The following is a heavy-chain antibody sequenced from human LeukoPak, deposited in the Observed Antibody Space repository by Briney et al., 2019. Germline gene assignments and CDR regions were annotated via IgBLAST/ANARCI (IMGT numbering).Heavy chain of an antibody. V-gene: IGHV1-18*01. Sequence: ASVKVSCKASGYTFTSYGISWVRQAPGQGLEWMGWISAYNGNTNYAQKLQGRVTMTTDTSTSTAYMELRSLRSDDTAVYYCARDTAGYCSSTSCFEYFQHWGQGTLSPSPQ. CDR1: GYTFTSYG. D-gene: IGHD2-2*01. J-gene: IGHJ1*01. CDR2: ISAYNGNT. CDR3: ARDTAGYCSSTSCFEYFQH.